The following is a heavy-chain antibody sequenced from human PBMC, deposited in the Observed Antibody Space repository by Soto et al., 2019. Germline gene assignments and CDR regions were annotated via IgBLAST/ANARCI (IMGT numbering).Heavy chain of an antibody. Sequence: SLRLSCAASGFTFRSDWMHWVRQAPGKGLVWVSRINSDGSSTSYADSVKGRFTISRDNAKNTLYLQMNSLRAEDTAIYYCAKDTYYHDTSGYYVFDYWGQGTLVTVSS. CDR3: AKDTYYHDTSGYYVFDY. CDR2: INSDGSST. V-gene: IGHV3-74*01. D-gene: IGHD3-22*01. CDR1: GFTFRSDW. J-gene: IGHJ4*02.